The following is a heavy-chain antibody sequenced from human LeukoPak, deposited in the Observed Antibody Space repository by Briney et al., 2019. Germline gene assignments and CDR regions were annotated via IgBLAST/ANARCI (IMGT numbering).Heavy chain of an antibody. Sequence: ASVKVSCKASGYTFTSYGISWVRQAPGQGLEWMGWISTYNGNTNYAQKVQGRVTMTTDTSTSTAYMELSSLRSEDTAVYYCASIAAYCGGDCPDYWGQGTLVTVSS. D-gene: IGHD2-21*02. V-gene: IGHV1-18*01. CDR1: GYTFTSYG. CDR3: ASIAAYCGGDCPDY. CDR2: ISTYNGNT. J-gene: IGHJ4*02.